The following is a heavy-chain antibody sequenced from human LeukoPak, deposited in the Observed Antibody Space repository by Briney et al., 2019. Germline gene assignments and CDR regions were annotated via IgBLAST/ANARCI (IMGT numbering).Heavy chain of an antibody. CDR1: VGSISSSSYY. Sequence: PSETPSLTCTVPVGSISSSSYYWGWIRQPPGKGLEWIGSIYYSGSTYYNPSLKSRVTISVDTSKNQFSLKLSSVTAADTAVYYCAAGIDLVIAVAGTGAFDIWGQGTMVTVSS. CDR2: IYYSGST. D-gene: IGHD6-19*01. CDR3: AAGIDLVIAVAGTGAFDI. V-gene: IGHV4-39*05. J-gene: IGHJ3*02.